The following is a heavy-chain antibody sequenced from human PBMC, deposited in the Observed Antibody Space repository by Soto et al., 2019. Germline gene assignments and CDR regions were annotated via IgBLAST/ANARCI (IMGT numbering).Heavy chain of an antibody. CDR1: GLTVSSNY. J-gene: IGHJ5*02. D-gene: IGHD3-16*01. Sequence: EVQLVESGGGLIRPGGSLRLSCAASGLTVSSNYMTWVRQAPGKGLEWVSVIYNGGNTQYADSVKGRFTISRDNSKNTVYLLMNSLRAEDMAIYYCARQTPSTWGGWFDPWGQGTLVTVSS. CDR2: IYNGGNT. V-gene: IGHV3-53*01. CDR3: ARQTPSTWGGWFDP.